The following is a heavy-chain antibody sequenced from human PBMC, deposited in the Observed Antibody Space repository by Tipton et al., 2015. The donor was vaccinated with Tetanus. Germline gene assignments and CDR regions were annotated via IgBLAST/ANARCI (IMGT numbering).Heavy chain of an antibody. J-gene: IGHJ4*02. CDR2: LKHDATEE. CDR3: AREVTGTASGRR. Sequence: SLRLSCAASGFAFSSYLMTWVRQAPGKGLELVASLKHDATEEYCVDSVKGRFAISRDNARNLLFLQMNGLRVEDTAVYYCAREVTGTASGRRWGQGTLVTVSS. V-gene: IGHV3-7*01. CDR1: GFAFSSYL. D-gene: IGHD1-14*01.